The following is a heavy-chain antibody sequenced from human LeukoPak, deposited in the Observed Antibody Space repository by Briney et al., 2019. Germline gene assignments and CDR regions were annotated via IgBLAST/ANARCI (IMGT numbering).Heavy chain of an antibody. J-gene: IGHJ4*02. V-gene: IGHV1-69*05. D-gene: IGHD3-3*01. CDR2: IIPIFGTA. CDR1: GGTFSSYA. Sequence: GSSVKVSCKASGGTFSSYAISWVRQAPGQGLDWMGGIIPIFGTANYAQKFQGRVTITTDESTSTAYMELSSLRSDDTAVYYCAREKRTIFGVVSYWGQGTLVTVSS. CDR3: AREKRTIFGVVSY.